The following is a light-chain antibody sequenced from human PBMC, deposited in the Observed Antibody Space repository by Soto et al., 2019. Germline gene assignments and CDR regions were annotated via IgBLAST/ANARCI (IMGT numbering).Light chain of an antibody. J-gene: IGKJ5*01. CDR2: DAS. CDR3: QQRSSWPLIT. V-gene: IGKV3-11*01. CDR1: QSVSSS. Sequence: EIVLTQSPATLSLSPGERATLSCRASQSVSSSLAWYQQKPGQAPRLLIYDASNRASGIPARFSGSGSGTDFTLTISSLESGDLAVYYCQQRSSWPLITFGQGTRLEI.